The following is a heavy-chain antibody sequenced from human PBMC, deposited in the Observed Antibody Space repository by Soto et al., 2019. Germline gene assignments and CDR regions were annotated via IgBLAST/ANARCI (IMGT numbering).Heavy chain of an antibody. D-gene: IGHD3-22*01. CDR2: IYYSGST. J-gene: IGHJ4*02. Sequence: SETLSLTCTVSGGSITSYYWSWIRQPPGKGLEWIGNIYYSGSTNYNPSLKSRVTISVDTSKNQFSLNLSSVTAADTAVYYCARDILNYYDSSGYFDYWGQGTLVTVSS. CDR3: ARDILNYYDSSGYFDY. V-gene: IGHV4-59*01. CDR1: GGSITSYY.